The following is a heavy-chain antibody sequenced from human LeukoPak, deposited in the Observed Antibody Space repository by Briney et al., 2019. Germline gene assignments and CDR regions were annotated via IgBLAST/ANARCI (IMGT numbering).Heavy chain of an antibody. D-gene: IGHD3-10*01. CDR1: GGTFSSYA. J-gene: IGHJ4*02. V-gene: IGHV1-69*13. CDR2: IIPIFGTA. Sequence: ASVKVSCKASGGTFSSYAISWVRQAPGQGLEWMGGIIPIFGTANYAQKFQGRVTITADESTSTAYMELSSLRSEDTAVYYCARDLDSFGELPPNNWGQGTLVTVSS. CDR3: ARDLDSFGELPPNN.